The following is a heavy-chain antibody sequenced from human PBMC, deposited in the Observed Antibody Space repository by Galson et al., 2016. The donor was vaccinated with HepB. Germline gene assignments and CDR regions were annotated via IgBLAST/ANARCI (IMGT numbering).Heavy chain of an antibody. D-gene: IGHD7-27*01. V-gene: IGHV1-18*01. CDR2: ISAYNGNT. Sequence: SVKVSCKASGYTFINYGITWMRQAPGQGLEWMGWISAYNGNTNYAQKYQGRVTMTRDTSTGTVYMELRSLRSDDTAVYYCAREGGTGDLYFDYWGQGTLFTVSS. CDR3: AREGGTGDLYFDY. CDR1: GYTFINYG. J-gene: IGHJ4*02.